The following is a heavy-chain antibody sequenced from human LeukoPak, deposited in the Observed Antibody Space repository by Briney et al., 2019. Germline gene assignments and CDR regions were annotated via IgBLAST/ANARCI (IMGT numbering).Heavy chain of an antibody. CDR2: ISYDGSNK. CDR3: ARGALYGGKPFDY. J-gene: IGHJ4*02. V-gene: IGHV3-30*03. CDR1: GFTFSSYG. D-gene: IGHD4-23*01. Sequence: QPGGSLRLSCAASGFTFSSYGMHWVRQAPGKGLEWVAVISYDGSNKYYADSVKGRFTISRDNSKNTLYLQMNSLRAEDTAVYYCARGALYGGKPFDYWGQGTLVTVSS.